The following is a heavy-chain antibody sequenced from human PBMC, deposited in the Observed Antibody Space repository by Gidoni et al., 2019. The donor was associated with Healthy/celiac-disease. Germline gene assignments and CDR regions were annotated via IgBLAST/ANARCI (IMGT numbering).Heavy chain of an antibody. D-gene: IGHD1-26*01. CDR1: VATFSSYA. V-gene: IGHV1-69*01. J-gene: IGHJ6*02. Sequence: QVQLVQSGAEVKKPGSSVKVSCKASVATFSSYAISWVRQAPGQGIEWMGGIIPIFGTANYAQKFQGRVTITADESTSTADMELSSLRSEDTAVYYCAREASGSYYHGMDVWGQGTTVTVSS. CDR2: IIPIFGTA. CDR3: AREASGSYYHGMDV.